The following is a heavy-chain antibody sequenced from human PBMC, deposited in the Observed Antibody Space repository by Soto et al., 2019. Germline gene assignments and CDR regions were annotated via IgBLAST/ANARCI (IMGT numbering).Heavy chain of an antibody. CDR3: ARDHFYYYDSSGYRPYALDM. Sequence: GKGLQWIGDIYNNGGTNYNPSLKNRVTVSMDTAKNQFSLRLTSMTAADTAVYYCARDHFYYYDSSGYRPYALDMWGQATMLTVSS. CDR2: IYNNGGT. V-gene: IGHV4-59*01. D-gene: IGHD3-22*01. J-gene: IGHJ3*02.